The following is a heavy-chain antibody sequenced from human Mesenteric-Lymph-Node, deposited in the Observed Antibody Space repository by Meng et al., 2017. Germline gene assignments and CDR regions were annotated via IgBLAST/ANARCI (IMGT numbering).Heavy chain of an antibody. V-gene: IGHV4-4*02. Sequence: QVLLQESGPGLVKPSGTLSLPGAVPGGSISSSNWWSWVRQPPGKGLEWIGKIYHSGITIYNPSLKSRVTMSVDNSKNQFSLKLNSMTAADTAVYYCARDPTGGEDHQRVWGQGTLVTVSS. CDR1: GGSISSSNW. J-gene: IGHJ4*02. CDR2: IYHSGIT. D-gene: IGHD1-14*01. CDR3: ARDPTGGEDHQRV.